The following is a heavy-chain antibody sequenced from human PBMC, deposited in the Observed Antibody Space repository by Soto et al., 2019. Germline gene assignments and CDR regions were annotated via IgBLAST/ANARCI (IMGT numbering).Heavy chain of an antibody. Sequence: SETLSLTCTVSGGSISSGGYYWSWIRQHPGKGLEWIGYIYYSGSTYYNQSLKSRVTISVDTSKNQFSLKLSSVTAADTAVYYCASWRKVLLWFGELSPITTQFDYWGQGTLVTVSS. CDR1: GGSISSGGYY. CDR3: ASWRKVLLWFGELSPITTQFDY. J-gene: IGHJ4*02. D-gene: IGHD3-10*01. CDR2: IYYSGST. V-gene: IGHV4-31*03.